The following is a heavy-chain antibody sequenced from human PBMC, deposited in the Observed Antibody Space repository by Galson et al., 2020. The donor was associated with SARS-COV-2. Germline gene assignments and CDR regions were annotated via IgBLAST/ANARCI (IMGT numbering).Heavy chain of an antibody. CDR1: GFTVSSNY. D-gene: IGHD2-15*01. J-gene: IGHJ6*03. Sequence: QLGESLKISCAASGFTVSSNYMSWVRQAPGKGLEWASVIYSGGGTYYADSVKGRFTISRDNSKNTLYLQMNSLGGEDTAVYYWARTQSGGGRDYYYYMDVWCKGTAVSISS. CDR2: IYSGGGT. V-gene: IGHV3-66*02. CDR3: ARTQSGGGRDYYYYMDV.